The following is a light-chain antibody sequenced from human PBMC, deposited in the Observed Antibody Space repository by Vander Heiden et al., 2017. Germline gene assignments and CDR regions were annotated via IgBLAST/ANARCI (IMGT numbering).Light chain of an antibody. CDR3: QHNYKTPWT. V-gene: IGKV1-39*01. Sequence: DIQMTQSPPSLSASVGDRVTITCRPSQTITTSLNWYQQTLGKAPRPLTEVASNLQSGVPSRFSGSGTGTDFTLAISSLQRDDFATYHGQHNYKTPWTFGQGTKVEIK. CDR1: QTITTS. CDR2: VAS. J-gene: IGKJ1*01.